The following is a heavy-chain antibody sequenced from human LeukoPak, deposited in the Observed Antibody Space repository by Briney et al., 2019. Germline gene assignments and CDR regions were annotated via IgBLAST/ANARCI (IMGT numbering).Heavy chain of an antibody. CDR3: ALPSCGGDCFSG. J-gene: IGHJ4*02. CDR1: GFTFSMYS. D-gene: IGHD2-21*02. CDR2: IRSSSSTI. V-gene: IGHV3-48*01. Sequence: GGSLRLSCAASGFTFSMYSMNWVRQAPGKGLEWVSYIRSSSSTIYYADSVKGRFTISRDNAKNSLYLQMNSLRAEDTAVYYCALPSCGGDCFSGWGQGTLVTVSS.